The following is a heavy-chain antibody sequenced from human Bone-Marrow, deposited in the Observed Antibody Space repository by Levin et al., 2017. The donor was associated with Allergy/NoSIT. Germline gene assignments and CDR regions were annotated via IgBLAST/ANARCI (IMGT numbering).Heavy chain of an antibody. Sequence: GESLKISCQASGYTFTGYYMHWVRQAPGQGLEWMGWINPNSGGTNYAQKFQGRVTMTRDTSISTAYMELSRLRSDDTAVYYCARARGIVVPAARYWFDPWGQGTLVTVSS. J-gene: IGHJ5*02. D-gene: IGHD2-2*01. CDR1: GYTFTGYY. CDR2: INPNSGGT. CDR3: ARARGIVVPAARYWFDP. V-gene: IGHV1-2*02.